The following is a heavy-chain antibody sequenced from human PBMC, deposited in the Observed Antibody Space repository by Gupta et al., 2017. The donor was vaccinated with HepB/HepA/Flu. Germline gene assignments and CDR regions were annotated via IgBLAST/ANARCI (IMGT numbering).Heavy chain of an antibody. Sequence: EVQLVESGGGLVQPGRSLRLSCAASGFTFDDYAMHWVRQAPGKGLEWVSGISWNSGSIGYAESVKGRFTISRDNAKNSLYLQMNSLRAEDTAVYDCAKDIDLGLNGEVDYWGQGTLVTVSA. CDR3: AKDIDLGLNGEVDY. D-gene: IGHD3-16*01. CDR1: GFTFDDYA. V-gene: IGHV3-9*01. J-gene: IGHJ4*02. CDR2: ISWNSGSI.